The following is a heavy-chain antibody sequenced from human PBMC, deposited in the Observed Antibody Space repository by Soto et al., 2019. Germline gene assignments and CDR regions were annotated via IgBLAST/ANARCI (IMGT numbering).Heavy chain of an antibody. CDR3: ARGEQYSGRIFDY. CDR1: GDSVSSNSAG. D-gene: IGHD1-26*01. V-gene: IGHV6-1*01. Sequence: QTLSLTCAITGDSVSSNSAGWSWVRQSPSRGLEWLGRTYYRSKWYYEYAVSVRGRITINPETSKNQYSLQLNSVTPEDTAVYFCARGEQYSGRIFDYWGQGTLVTVSS. CDR2: TYYRSKWYY. J-gene: IGHJ4*01.